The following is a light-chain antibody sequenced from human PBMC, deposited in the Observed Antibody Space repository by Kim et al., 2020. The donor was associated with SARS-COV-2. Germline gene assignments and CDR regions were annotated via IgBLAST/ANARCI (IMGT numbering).Light chain of an antibody. Sequence: QSITISCTGTSSDVGAYNYVSWYQQHPGKAPKLMIFDVNQRPSGLSDRFSGSKSGNTASLTISGLQAEDEADYYCSSYTSSDTWVFGRGTQLTVL. CDR2: DVN. J-gene: IGLJ3*02. CDR3: SSYTSSDTWV. CDR1: SSDVGAYNY. V-gene: IGLV2-14*04.